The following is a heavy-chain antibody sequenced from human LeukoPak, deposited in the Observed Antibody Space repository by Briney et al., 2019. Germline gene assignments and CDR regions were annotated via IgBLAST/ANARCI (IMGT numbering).Heavy chain of an antibody. CDR1: GFTFSSHA. CDR3: ARAPVDIVAANGMDV. D-gene: IGHD5-12*01. V-gene: IGHV3-23*01. J-gene: IGHJ6*02. Sequence: GGSLRLSCGASGFTFSSHAMTWVRQAPGKGLEWVSAISISGDTTYYADAVKGRFTISRDNSKNTLYLQMNSLRAEDTAVYYCARAPVDIVAANGMDVWGQGTTVTVSS. CDR2: ISISGDTT.